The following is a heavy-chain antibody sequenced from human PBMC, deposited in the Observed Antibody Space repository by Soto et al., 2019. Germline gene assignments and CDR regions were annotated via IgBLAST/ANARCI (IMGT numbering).Heavy chain of an antibody. D-gene: IGHD2-21*01. Sequence: QVHLVESGGGAVQAGRSLRVSCATSGFTFSAYGMHWVRQAPGKGLEWVAFINYDGSSKFYGDSVKGRFTVSRDNSKNTLFLQLNSLRGEDTATYYCARSKQKVIHCAMDVWGQGATVTVTS. CDR3: ARSKQKVIHCAMDV. CDR2: INYDGSSK. V-gene: IGHV3-33*01. CDR1: GFTFSAYG. J-gene: IGHJ6*02.